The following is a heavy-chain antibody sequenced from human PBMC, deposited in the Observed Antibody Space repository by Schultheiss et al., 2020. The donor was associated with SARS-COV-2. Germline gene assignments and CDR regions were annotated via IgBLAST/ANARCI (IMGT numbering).Heavy chain of an antibody. CDR1: GFTFDDYA. CDR3: ARGPGYYDSSGYYYY. J-gene: IGHJ4*02. Sequence: GGSLRLSCAASGFTFDDYAMHWVRQAPGKGLEWVSYISDTGGIIYYADSVKGRFTISRDNAKNSLYLQMNSLRAGDTAVYYCARGPGYYDSSGYYYYWGQGTLVTVSS. CDR2: ISDTGGII. D-gene: IGHD3-22*01. V-gene: IGHV3-48*03.